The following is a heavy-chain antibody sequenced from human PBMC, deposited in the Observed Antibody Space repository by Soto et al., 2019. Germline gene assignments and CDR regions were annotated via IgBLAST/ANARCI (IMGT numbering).Heavy chain of an antibody. CDR3: TKEKSVMNSGYDAFDV. CDR1: GFTFSSYE. Sequence: EVQLVESGGGLVQPGGSLRLSCAASGFTFSSYEMNWVRQAPGKGLEWVSYISSSGGVIYYADSVKGRFIISRDNAESSLFLQMNSLRAEDTAVYYCTKEKSVMNSGYDAFDVWGQGTMVTVS. D-gene: IGHD5-12*01. CDR2: ISSSGGVI. J-gene: IGHJ3*01. V-gene: IGHV3-48*03.